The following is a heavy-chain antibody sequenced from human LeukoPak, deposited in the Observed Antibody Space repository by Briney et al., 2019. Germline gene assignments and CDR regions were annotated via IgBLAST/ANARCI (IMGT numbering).Heavy chain of an antibody. CDR3: ARVTDSSSWYVYWYFDL. V-gene: IGHV3-53*01. CDR1: GFTVSSNY. J-gene: IGHJ2*01. CDR2: IYSGGST. Sequence: GGSLRLSCAASGFTVSSNYMSWVRQAPGKGLEWVSVIYSGGSTYYADSVKGRFTISRDNSKNTLYLQMNSLRAEDTAVYYCARVTDSSSWYVYWYFDLWGRGTLVTVSS. D-gene: IGHD6-13*01.